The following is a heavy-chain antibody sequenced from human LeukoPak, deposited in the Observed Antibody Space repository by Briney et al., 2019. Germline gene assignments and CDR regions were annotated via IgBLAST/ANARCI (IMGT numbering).Heavy chain of an antibody. CDR2: IKSKTDGGTT. J-gene: IGHJ4*02. V-gene: IGHV3-15*01. Sequence: GGSLRLSCAASGFTFSNAWMSWVRQAPGKGLEWVGRIKSKTDGGTTDYAAPVKGRFTISRDDSKNTLYLQMNSLKTEDTAVYYCTTAALLWFGEGIRYWGQGTLVTVSS. CDR1: GFTFSNAW. D-gene: IGHD3-10*01. CDR3: TTAALLWFGEGIRY.